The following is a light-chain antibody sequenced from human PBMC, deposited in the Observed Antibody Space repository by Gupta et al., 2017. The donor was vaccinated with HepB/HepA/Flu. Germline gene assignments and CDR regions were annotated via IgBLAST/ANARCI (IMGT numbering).Light chain of an antibody. Sequence: VSGSAGQSITISCTGTSSDFGYYNYVAWYQQNPGKTPQLMIYDFSNRTSGVSNRLSGSQSGNTASLTIYGLRAEDEADYYCSSYTSSNTVVFGGGTKLTVL. CDR1: SSDFGYYNY. CDR2: DFS. V-gene: IGLV2-14*04. J-gene: IGLJ2*01. CDR3: SSYTSSNTVV.